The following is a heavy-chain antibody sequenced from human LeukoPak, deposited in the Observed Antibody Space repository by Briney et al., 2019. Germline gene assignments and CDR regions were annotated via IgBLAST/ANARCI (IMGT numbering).Heavy chain of an antibody. CDR2: ISSGTSYI. D-gene: IGHD3-10*01. CDR1: GFTFSSYS. V-gene: IGHV3-21*01. J-gene: IGHJ4*02. CDR3: AKDRRVGFQGFDY. Sequence: KPGGSLRLTCAASGFTFSSYSMNWVRQAPGKGLEWVSSISSGTSYIYYADSVKGRFTISRDNAKNSLYLQMNSLRAEDTAVYYCAKDRRVGFQGFDYWGRGTLVTVSS.